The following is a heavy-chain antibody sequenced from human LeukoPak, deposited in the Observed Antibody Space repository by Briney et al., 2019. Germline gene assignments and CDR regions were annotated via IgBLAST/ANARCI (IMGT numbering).Heavy chain of an antibody. CDR1: GGSISSYY. V-gene: IGHV4-59*01. J-gene: IGHJ6*02. CDR2: IYYSGST. Sequence: SETLSLTCTVSGGSISSYYWSWIRQPPGKRLEWIGYIYYSGSTNYNPSLKSRVTISVDTSKNQFSLKLSFVTAADTAVYYCARGSGYYYYGMDVWGQGTTVTVSS. CDR3: ARGSGYYYYGMDV.